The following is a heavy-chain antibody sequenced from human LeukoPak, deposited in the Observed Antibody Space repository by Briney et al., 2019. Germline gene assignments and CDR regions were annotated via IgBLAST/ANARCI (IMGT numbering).Heavy chain of an antibody. CDR3: ARVRRSMQLDP. CDR2: INPSGGST. Sequence: ASVKVSCKASGYTFTSYYMHWVRQAPGQGLEWMGIINPSGGSTSYAQKFQGRVTMTRDTSTSTVYMELSSLRSEDTAVYFCARVRRSMQLDPWGQGTLVTVSS. D-gene: IGHD3-10*01. CDR1: GYTFTSYY. V-gene: IGHV1-46*01. J-gene: IGHJ5*02.